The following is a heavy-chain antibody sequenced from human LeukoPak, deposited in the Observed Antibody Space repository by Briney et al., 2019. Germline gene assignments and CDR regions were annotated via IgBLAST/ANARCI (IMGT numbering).Heavy chain of an antibody. CDR1: GYTFTSYG. V-gene: IGHV1-18*01. D-gene: IGHD6-13*01. Sequence: ASVKVSCKASGYTFTSYGISWVRQAPGQGLEWMGWISAYNGNTNYAQKLQGRVTMTTDTSTSTAYMELRSLRSDDTAVYYCARDKQQPKEYYYSMDVWGQGTTVTVSS. CDR3: ARDKQQPKEYYYSMDV. J-gene: IGHJ6*02. CDR2: ISAYNGNT.